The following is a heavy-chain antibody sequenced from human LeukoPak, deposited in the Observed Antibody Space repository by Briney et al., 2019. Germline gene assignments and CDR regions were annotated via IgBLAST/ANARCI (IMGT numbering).Heavy chain of an antibody. CDR3: ATTDYGGNWDAFDI. CDR1: GYTFTGYY. Sequence: ASVKVSCKASGYTFTGYYMHWVRQAPGQGLEWMGWINPNSGGTNYAQKFQGRVTMTRDTSISTAYMELSRPRSDDTAVYYCATTDYGGNWDAFDIWGQGTMVTVSS. D-gene: IGHD4-23*01. CDR2: INPNSGGT. J-gene: IGHJ3*02. V-gene: IGHV1-2*02.